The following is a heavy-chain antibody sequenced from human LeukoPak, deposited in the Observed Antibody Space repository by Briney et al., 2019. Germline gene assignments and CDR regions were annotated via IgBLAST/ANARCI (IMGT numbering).Heavy chain of an antibody. D-gene: IGHD3-10*01. Sequence: NSSETLSLTCTVSGGSISSGSYYWSWIRQPAGKGLEWIGRIYTSGSTNYNPSLKSRVTISVDTSKNQFSLKLSSVTAADTAVYYCARWVLTSDYYYMDVWGKGTTVTVSS. CDR3: ARWVLTSDYYYMDV. J-gene: IGHJ6*03. V-gene: IGHV4-61*02. CDR2: IYTSGST. CDR1: GGSISSGSYY.